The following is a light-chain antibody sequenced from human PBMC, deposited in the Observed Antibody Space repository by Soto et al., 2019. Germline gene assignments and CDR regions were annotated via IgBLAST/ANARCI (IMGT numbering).Light chain of an antibody. CDR3: QQYNKWPLT. Sequence: EMVMTQSPATLSVSPGERATLSCSASQSISSYLAWYQQKPGQGPRLLIYGASTRATGIPARFSGSWSGTEFTLTISSLQSEDFAVYYCQQYNKWPLTFGQGTKLEIK. CDR2: GAS. J-gene: IGKJ2*01. V-gene: IGKV3-15*01. CDR1: QSISSY.